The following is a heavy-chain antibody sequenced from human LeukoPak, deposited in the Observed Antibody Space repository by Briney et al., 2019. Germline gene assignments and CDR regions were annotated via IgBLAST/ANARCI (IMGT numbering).Heavy chain of an antibody. CDR2: IYSCGST. CDR3: ARDQSLYSSSI. V-gene: IGHV3-66*01. D-gene: IGHD6-6*01. J-gene: IGHJ4*02. CDR1: GFTVSSNY. Sequence: GGSLRLSCAASGFTVSSNYMSWVRQAPGKGLEWVSVIYSCGSTYYADSVKGRFTISRDNSKNTLYLQRNSLRAEDTAVYYCARDQSLYSSSIWGQGTLVTVS.